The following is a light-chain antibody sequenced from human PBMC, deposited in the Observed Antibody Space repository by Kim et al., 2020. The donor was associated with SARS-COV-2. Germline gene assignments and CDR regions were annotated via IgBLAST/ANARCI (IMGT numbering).Light chain of an antibody. CDR3: QSYDNSLSGYV. V-gene: IGLV1-40*01. CDR2: GKS. J-gene: IGLJ1*01. Sequence: RVTGACTGSSSNIGADYDVHWYQQVPGTAPNLLIYGKSNRPSGVPDRFSGSKSGTSASLAITGLQAEDEADYYCQSYDNSLSGYVFGTGTKVTVL. CDR1: SSNIGADYD.